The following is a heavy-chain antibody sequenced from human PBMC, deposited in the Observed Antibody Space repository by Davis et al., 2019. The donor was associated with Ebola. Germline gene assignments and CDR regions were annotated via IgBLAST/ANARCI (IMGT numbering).Heavy chain of an antibody. Sequence: GESLKISCAASGFTFDDYTMHWVRQAPGKGLEWVSLISWDGGSTYYADSVKGRFTISRDNSKNSLYLQMNSLRTEDTALYYCARLRLSGYMDVWGKGTTVTVSS. J-gene: IGHJ6*03. CDR2: ISWDGGST. CDR1: GFTFDDYT. D-gene: IGHD1-26*01. V-gene: IGHV3-43*01. CDR3: ARLRLSGYMDV.